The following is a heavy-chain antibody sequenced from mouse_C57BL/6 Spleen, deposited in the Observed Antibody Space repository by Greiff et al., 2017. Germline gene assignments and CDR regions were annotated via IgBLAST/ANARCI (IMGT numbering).Heavy chain of an antibody. CDR1: GYTFTSYW. J-gene: IGHJ4*01. CDR2: IDPSDSFT. CDR3: AKRDYYGSNYDYYAMDY. V-gene: IGHV1-69*01. D-gene: IGHD1-1*01. Sequence: QVQLQQPGAELVMPGASVKLSCKASGYTFTSYWMHWVKPRPGHGLEWIGEIDPSDSFTNYNQKFKGKYTFTVDQPSRTAYMQLSSLTSEDSAVYYCAKRDYYGSNYDYYAMDYWGQGTSRTVSS.